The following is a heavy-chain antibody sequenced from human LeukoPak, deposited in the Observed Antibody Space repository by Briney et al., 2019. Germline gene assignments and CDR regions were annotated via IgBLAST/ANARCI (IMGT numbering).Heavy chain of an antibody. V-gene: IGHV1-3*01. CDR2: INPGDGDT. CDR1: GYTFTSYA. CDR3: ARRRVTTRDSYYYAMHV. Sequence: ASVKVSCKASGYTFTSYAMHWVRQAPGQRPEWMGRINPGDGDTNYSQNFQGRVTFARDTSANTAFMELSSLRSEDTAVYYCARRRVTTRDSYYYAMHVWGQGTTVTVSS. J-gene: IGHJ6*02. D-gene: IGHD2-21*02.